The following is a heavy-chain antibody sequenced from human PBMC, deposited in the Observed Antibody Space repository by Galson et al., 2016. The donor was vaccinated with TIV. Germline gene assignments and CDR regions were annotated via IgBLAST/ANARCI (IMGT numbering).Heavy chain of an antibody. D-gene: IGHD1-1*01. CDR3: AWDRILDATYYYYYYGMDV. CDR2: ISDGGNA. Sequence: SLRLSCAASGLSVSLNHMTWVRQAPGKGLEWVSLISDGGNAYYPDSVRGRFTISRDKSKNTLYLQMNNLRVEDTAVYYCAWDRILDATYYYYYYGMDVWGQGTAVTVSS. V-gene: IGHV3-66*02. J-gene: IGHJ6*02. CDR1: GLSVSLNH.